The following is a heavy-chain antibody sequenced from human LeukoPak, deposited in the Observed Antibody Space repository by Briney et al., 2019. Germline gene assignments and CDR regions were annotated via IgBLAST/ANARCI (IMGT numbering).Heavy chain of an antibody. V-gene: IGHV1-8*01. CDR1: GYSFTSYE. CDR2: MNPNSGDT. J-gene: IGHJ4*02. CDR3: ARGGFPVAD. Sequence: ASVKVSCTASGYSFTSYEINWVRQATGQGLEWRGWMNPNSGDTGYTQKFQGRVTMTRDTSINTDYMERRSVRSEDTAVYYCARGGFPVADWGQGTLVTVSS.